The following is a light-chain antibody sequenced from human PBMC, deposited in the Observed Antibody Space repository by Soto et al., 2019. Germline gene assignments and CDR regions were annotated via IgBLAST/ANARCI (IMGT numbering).Light chain of an antibody. CDR3: QQRGNWPSMYT. CDR2: DAS. J-gene: IGKJ2*01. V-gene: IGKV3-11*01. Sequence: EIVLTQSPVTLYLSPGERATLSCRASQSVSSFLACYQQKPGQAPRLLIYDASNRANGIPARFSGSGAGTDLTLTISSLEPEDFAVYYCQQRGNWPSMYTFGQGTKLEIK. CDR1: QSVSSF.